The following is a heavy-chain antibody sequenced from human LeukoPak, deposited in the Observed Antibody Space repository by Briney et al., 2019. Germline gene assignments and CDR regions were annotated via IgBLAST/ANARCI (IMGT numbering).Heavy chain of an antibody. V-gene: IGHV5-51*01. CDR2: IYPGDSDT. CDR1: GYSFTSYW. CDR3: ARQLYCSSTSCPPHGWFDP. J-gene: IGHJ5*02. D-gene: IGHD2-2*01. Sequence: GESLKISCKGSGYSFTSYWIGWVRQMPGKGPEWMGIIYPGDSDTRYSPSFQGQVTISADKSISTAYLQWSSLKASDTAMYYCARQLYCSSTSCPPHGWFDPWGQGTLVTVSS.